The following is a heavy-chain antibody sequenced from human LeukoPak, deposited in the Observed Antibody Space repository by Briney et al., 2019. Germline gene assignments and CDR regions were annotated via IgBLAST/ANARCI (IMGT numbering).Heavy chain of an antibody. CDR1: GFTFSSYW. J-gene: IGHJ3*02. D-gene: IGHD1-1*01. V-gene: IGHV3-74*01. Sequence: GGSLRLSCTASGFTFSSYWMQWVRHAPGKGLVWVSRISGDGSTTNYADSVKGRFTFSRDNAKNTLYLQMNSLRAEDTAVYYCARDWSRVPAAFDIWGQGTMITVSS. CDR2: ISGDGSTT. CDR3: ARDWSRVPAAFDI.